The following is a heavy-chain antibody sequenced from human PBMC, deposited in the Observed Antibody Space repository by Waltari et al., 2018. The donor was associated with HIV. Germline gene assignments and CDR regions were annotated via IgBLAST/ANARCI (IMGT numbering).Heavy chain of an antibody. D-gene: IGHD3-10*01. V-gene: IGHV3-7*04. CDR3: ARGGFYGSGSKVN. Sequence: EVQLVESGGGLVQPGGSLRLSCAASGFTFSSYWMSWVRQAQGKGLEWVANRKQDGSEKYYVDSVNGRFTISRDNAENSLYLQMNSLRAEDTAGYYCARGGFYGSGSKVNWGQGTLVTVSS. CDR1: GFTFSSYW. J-gene: IGHJ4*02. CDR2: RKQDGSEK.